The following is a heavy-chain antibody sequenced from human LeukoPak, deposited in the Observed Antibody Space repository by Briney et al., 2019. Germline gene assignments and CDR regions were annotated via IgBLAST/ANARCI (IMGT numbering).Heavy chain of an antibody. J-gene: IGHJ4*02. CDR1: GFTFSSYS. CDR3: ARDVGYGDYVGY. Sequence: KPGGSLRLSCAASGFTFSSYSMNWVRQAPGKGLEWVSSISSSSSYIYYADSVKGRFTISRDNAKNSLYLQMNSLRAEDTAVYYCARDVGYGDYVGYWGQGTVVTVSS. D-gene: IGHD4-17*01. V-gene: IGHV3-21*01. CDR2: ISSSSSYI.